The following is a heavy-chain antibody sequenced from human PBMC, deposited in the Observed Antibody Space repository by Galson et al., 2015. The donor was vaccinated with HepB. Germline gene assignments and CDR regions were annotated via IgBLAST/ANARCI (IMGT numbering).Heavy chain of an antibody. D-gene: IGHD3-3*01. J-gene: IGHJ6*02. CDR1: GFTFSSYT. CDR3: ARVRVGAVIGALDV. V-gene: IGHV3-21*01. CDR2: TGTSGSYI. Sequence: SLRLSCAASGFTFSSYTMTWVRQAPGRGLEWVSSTGTSGSYIWYGDSVKGRFAISRDNAKNSLYLQMNSLRAEDSAVYYCARVRVGAVIGALDVWGQGTTVTV.